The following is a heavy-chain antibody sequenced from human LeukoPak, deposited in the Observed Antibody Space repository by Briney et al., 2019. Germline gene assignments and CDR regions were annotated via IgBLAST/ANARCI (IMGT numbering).Heavy chain of an antibody. J-gene: IGHJ4*02. Sequence: GRSLRLSCAASGFTFDDYAMHWVRQAPGKGLEWVSGISWNSGSIGYADSVGGRFTISRDNAKNSLYLQINSLRAEDTALYYCAKGANYGSPNRYYFDYWGQGTLVTVSS. V-gene: IGHV3-9*01. CDR3: AKGANYGSPNRYYFDY. CDR1: GFTFDDYA. D-gene: IGHD3-10*01. CDR2: ISWNSGSI.